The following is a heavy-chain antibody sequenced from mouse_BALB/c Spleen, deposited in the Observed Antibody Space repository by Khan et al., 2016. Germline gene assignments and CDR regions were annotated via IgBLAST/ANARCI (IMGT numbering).Heavy chain of an antibody. CDR2: IDPSDSET. J-gene: IGHJ4*01. CDR3: ARDFYYYGSRDYAMDY. CDR1: GYSFTSYW. V-gene: IGHV1S126*01. D-gene: IGHD1-1*01. Sequence: QVQLQQSGPQLVRPGASVKISCKASGYSFTSYWMHWVKQRPGQGLEWIGMIDPSDSETRFNQKFKDKATLTVDKSSSTAYMQLSSPTSEDSAVYYWARDFYYYGSRDYAMDYWGQGTSVTVSS.